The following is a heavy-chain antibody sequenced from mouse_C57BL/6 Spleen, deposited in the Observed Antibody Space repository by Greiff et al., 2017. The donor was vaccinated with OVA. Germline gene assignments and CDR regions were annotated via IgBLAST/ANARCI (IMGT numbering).Heavy chain of an antibody. D-gene: IGHD1-1*01. CDR2: IYPGGGDT. CDR3: ARMRGRDAMDY. V-gene: IGHV1-76*01. Sequence: QVQLQQSGAELVRPGASVKLSCKASGYTFTDYYMNWVKQRPGQGLEWIARIYPGGGDTYYNEKFKGKATLTAEKSSSTAYMQLSSLTSEDSAVYFCARMRGRDAMDYWGQGTSVTVSS. CDR1: GYTFTDYY. J-gene: IGHJ4*01.